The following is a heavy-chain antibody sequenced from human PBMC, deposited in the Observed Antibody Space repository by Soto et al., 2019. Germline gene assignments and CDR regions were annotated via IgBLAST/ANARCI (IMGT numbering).Heavy chain of an antibody. CDR2: IIPIFGTA. CDR1: GGTFSSYA. Sequence: ASVKVSCKASGGTFSSYAISWVRQAPGQGLEWMGGIIPIFGTANYAQKFQGRVTITADKSTSTAYMELSSLRSEDTAVYYCARARYYGSGSYYNQAFDIWGQGTMVTVSS. D-gene: IGHD3-10*01. J-gene: IGHJ3*02. CDR3: ARARYYGSGSYYNQAFDI. V-gene: IGHV1-69*06.